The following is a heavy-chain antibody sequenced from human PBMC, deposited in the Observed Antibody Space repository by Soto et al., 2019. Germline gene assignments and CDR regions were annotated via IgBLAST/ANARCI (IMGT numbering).Heavy chain of an antibody. V-gene: IGHV1-18*01. CDR2: ISAYNGNT. D-gene: IGHD2-2*01. CDR1: GYTFTSYG. Sequence: GASVKVSCKASGYTFTSYGISWVRQAPGQGLEWMGWISAYNGNTNYAQKLQGRVTMTTDTSTSTAYMELRSLRSGDTAVYYCAVGYCSSTSCQTSDAFDIWGQGTMVTVSS. J-gene: IGHJ3*02. CDR3: AVGYCSSTSCQTSDAFDI.